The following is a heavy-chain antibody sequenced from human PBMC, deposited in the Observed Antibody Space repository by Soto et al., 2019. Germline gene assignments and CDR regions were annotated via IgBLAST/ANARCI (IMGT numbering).Heavy chain of an antibody. V-gene: IGHV1-18*01. J-gene: IGHJ6*02. D-gene: IGHD2-2*01. CDR2: ISTYNGNT. CDR1: GYTFTSYG. CDR3: GRDLYQSVFYYGMDV. Sequence: AASVKVSCKASGYTFTSYGISWVRQAPGQGLEWMGWISTYNGNTNYAQKLQGRVTMTTDTSTSTAYMELRSLRSDDTAVYYCGRDLYQSVFYYGMDVWGQGTTVTVSS.